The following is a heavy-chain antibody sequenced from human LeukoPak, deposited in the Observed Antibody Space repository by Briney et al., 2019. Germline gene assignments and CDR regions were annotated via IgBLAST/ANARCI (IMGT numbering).Heavy chain of an antibody. V-gene: IGHV1-2*02. CDR3: ARALVPAAQRLSS. CDR2: INPNTGGT. J-gene: IGHJ5*02. D-gene: IGHD2-2*01. Sequence: ASGKVSGKASGYTCTSYYLDWVGQARGQGLEWMGWINPNTGGTKYAQKFQGRVTMTRDTSISTAYMEVTRLTSDDTAVYYCARALVPAAQRLSSWGQGTLVTVSS. CDR1: GYTCTSYY.